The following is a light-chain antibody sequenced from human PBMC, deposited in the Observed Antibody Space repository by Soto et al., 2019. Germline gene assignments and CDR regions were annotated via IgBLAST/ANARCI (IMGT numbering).Light chain of an antibody. CDR2: HAS. CDR3: QQYNSYS. V-gene: IGKV1-5*01. Sequence: DIQMTRSPSTLSASGGESGTRRCRASQNIRNWLAWYQQKPGKAPKVLIYHASNLQSGVPYRFSGSGSGTEFTLTISSLQPDDFATYYCQQYNSYSFGQGTKVDIK. CDR1: QNIRNW. J-gene: IGKJ1*01.